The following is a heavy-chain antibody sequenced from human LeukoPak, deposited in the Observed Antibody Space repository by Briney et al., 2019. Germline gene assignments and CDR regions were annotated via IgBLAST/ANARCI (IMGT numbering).Heavy chain of an antibody. CDR1: GYTFTGYY. D-gene: IGHD3-9*01. V-gene: IGHV1-2*02. CDR3: ARVGRIDWLDGIDY. CDR2: INPNSGGT. J-gene: IGHJ4*02. Sequence: ASVKVSCKASGYTFTGYYMHWVRQAPGQGLEWMGWINPNSGGTNYTQKFQGRVTMTRDTSISTAYMELSRLRSDDTAVYYCARVGRIDWLDGIDYWGQGTLVTVSS.